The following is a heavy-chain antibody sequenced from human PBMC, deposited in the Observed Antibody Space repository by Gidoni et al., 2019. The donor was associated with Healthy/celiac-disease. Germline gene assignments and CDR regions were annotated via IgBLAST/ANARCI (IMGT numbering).Heavy chain of an antibody. D-gene: IGHD5-18*01. CDR2: IYYSGST. J-gene: IGHJ6*02. V-gene: IGHV4-30-4*01. CDR1: GGSISSGDYY. Sequence: GGSISSGDYYWSWIRQPPGKGLEWIGYIYYSGSTYYNPSLKSRVTISVDTSKNQFSLKLSSVTAADTAVYYCARDSGYSYNYYFYGIDVWGQGTTVTVSS. CDR3: ARDSGYSYNYYFYGIDV.